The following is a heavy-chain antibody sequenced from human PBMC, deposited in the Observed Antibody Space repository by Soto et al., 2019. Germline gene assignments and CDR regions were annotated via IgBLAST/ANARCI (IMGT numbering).Heavy chain of an antibody. J-gene: IGHJ4*02. V-gene: IGHV4-59*01. CDR1: GCSISSYY. D-gene: IGHD1-26*01. CDR2: IYYSGST. Sequence: SETLSLTCTVSGCSISSYYWSWIRQPPGKGLEWIGYIYYSGSTNYNPSLKSRVTISVDTSKNQFSLKLSSVTAAATAVYYCARTLTSIVSDYYFDYWGQGTLVTVSS. CDR3: ARTLTSIVSDYYFDY.